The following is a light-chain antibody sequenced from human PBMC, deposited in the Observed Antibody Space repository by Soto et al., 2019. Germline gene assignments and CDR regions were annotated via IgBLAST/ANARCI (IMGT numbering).Light chain of an antibody. CDR3: SSYSSSSPLFV. J-gene: IGLJ1*01. CDR1: SSDVGAYKY. V-gene: IGLV2-14*01. CDR2: EVS. Sequence: SALTQPASVSGSPGQSITISCTGTSSDVGAYKYVSWYQQHPGKAPKVMIYEVSNRPSGVSNRFSGSKSGNTASLTISGLQAEDEADYFCSSYSSSSPLFVSGTGTKVTVL.